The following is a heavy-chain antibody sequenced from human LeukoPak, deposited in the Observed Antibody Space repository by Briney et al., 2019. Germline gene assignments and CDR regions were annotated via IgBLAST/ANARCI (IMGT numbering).Heavy chain of an antibody. CDR1: GGSFSGYD. V-gene: IGHV4-34*01. J-gene: IGHJ4*02. D-gene: IGHD3-10*01. CDR2: ISHSGST. CDR3: ASGSGSYYLH. Sequence: PSETLSLTCAVYGGSFSGYDWSWIRQPPGKGLEWIGEISHSGSTNYDPSLKSRVTISVDTSKNQFSLKLSSVTAADTAVYYCASGSGSYYLHWGQGTLVTVSS.